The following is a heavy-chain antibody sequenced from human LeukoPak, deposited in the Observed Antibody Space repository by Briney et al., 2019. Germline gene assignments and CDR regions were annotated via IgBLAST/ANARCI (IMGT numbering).Heavy chain of an antibody. CDR1: GGSISSYY. Sequence: SETLSLTCSVSGGSISSYYWSWTRQFPGKGLEWIADISYSGSTKYNPTLKSRATISADTSKNQFSLELTSVTAADTAVYYCAREARGSNGYYYNFWGQGTLVTVSS. CDR2: ISYSGST. V-gene: IGHV4-59*01. CDR3: AREARGSNGYYYNF. D-gene: IGHD3-22*01. J-gene: IGHJ4*02.